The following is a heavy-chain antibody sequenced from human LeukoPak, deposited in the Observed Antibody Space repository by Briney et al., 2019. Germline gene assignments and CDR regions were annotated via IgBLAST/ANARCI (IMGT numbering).Heavy chain of an antibody. CDR2: IGTAGDT. V-gene: IGHV3-13*01. D-gene: IGHD2-2*01. CDR3: AKEGTFGVPAAIDY. Sequence: PGGSLRLSCAASGFTFSSYDMHWVRQATGKGLEWVSAIGTAGDTYYPGSVKGRFTISRDNSKNALYLQMNSLRAEDTAVYYCAKEGTFGVPAAIDYWGQGTLVTVSS. CDR1: GFTFSSYD. J-gene: IGHJ4*02.